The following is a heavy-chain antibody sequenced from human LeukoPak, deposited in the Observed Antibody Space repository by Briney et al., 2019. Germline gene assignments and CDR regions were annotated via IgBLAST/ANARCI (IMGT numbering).Heavy chain of an antibody. Sequence: PSETPSHTCFVSGDSMTTTYWSWIRQAPGKGLEYIGYIFHSGDTNYNPSLKNRLTISMDTSKKQFSLKLSSVTAADSAVYYCARVARQIDVWGRGTTVTVSS. V-gene: IGHV4-59*01. CDR2: IFHSGDT. CDR3: ARVARQIDV. J-gene: IGHJ6*02. CDR1: GDSMTTTY.